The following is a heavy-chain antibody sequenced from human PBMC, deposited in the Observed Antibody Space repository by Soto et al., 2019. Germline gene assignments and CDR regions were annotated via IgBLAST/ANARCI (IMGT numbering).Heavy chain of an antibody. Sequence: GASVKVSCKASGYTFTSYAMHWVRQAPGQRLEWMGWINAGNGDTKYSQKFQGRVTITRDTSASTAYMELSSLRSEDTAVYYCARGATLRDFDYWGQGTLVTVSS. CDR2: INAGNGDT. J-gene: IGHJ4*02. V-gene: IGHV1-3*01. D-gene: IGHD3-10*01. CDR3: ARGATLRDFDY. CDR1: GYTFTSYA.